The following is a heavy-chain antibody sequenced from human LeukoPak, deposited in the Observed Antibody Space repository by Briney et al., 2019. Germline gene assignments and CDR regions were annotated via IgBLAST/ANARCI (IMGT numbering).Heavy chain of an antibody. J-gene: IGHJ6*02. D-gene: IGHD2-21*02. V-gene: IGHV3-23*01. CDR2: ISGSGGSK. CDR3: AKNRWINNDCYPRGHYYDGIDV. Sequence: PGGSLRLSCAASRFTFSSYAMRWVRQAPGKGLEWVSAISGSGGSKYYADSVKGRFNISRDSSQNTLYLQMNSLRADDTAVYYWAKNRWINNDCYPRGHYYDGIDVGGQGTTVTVS. CDR1: RFTFSSYA.